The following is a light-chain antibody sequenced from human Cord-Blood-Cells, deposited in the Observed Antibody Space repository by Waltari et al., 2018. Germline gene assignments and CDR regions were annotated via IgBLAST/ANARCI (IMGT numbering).Light chain of an antibody. Sequence: QSALTQPASVSGSPGQSITISCTGTSSDVGGYNYVSWYQQHPGKAPKLMIYDVSKRPSGVSNRVSGSKSGNTASLTISGLQDEDEADYYCSSYTSSSTGVFGGGTKLTVL. CDR2: DVS. V-gene: IGLV2-14*01. CDR3: SSYTSSSTGV. J-gene: IGLJ3*02. CDR1: SSDVGGYNY.